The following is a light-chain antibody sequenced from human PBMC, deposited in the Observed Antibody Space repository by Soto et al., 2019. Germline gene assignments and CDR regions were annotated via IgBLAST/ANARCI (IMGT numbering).Light chain of an antibody. Sequence: EIVMTQSPATRSVSPGERATLSCRASQSVSSNLAWYQQKPGQAPRLLIYGASTRATGIPARFSGSGSGTEFTLTISSLQSEDFAVYYCQQYNNWPITFGQGTRPEIK. CDR3: QQYNNWPIT. CDR1: QSVSSN. J-gene: IGKJ5*01. V-gene: IGKV3-15*01. CDR2: GAS.